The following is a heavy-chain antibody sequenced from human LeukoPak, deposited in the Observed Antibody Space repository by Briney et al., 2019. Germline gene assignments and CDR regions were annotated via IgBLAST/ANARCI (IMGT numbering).Heavy chain of an antibody. CDR3: AGKNCSGGSCYSGAFRARSGYYMDV. Sequence: RASVKVSCKASGGTFSSYAISWVRQAPGQGLEWMGRIIPIFGTANYAQKLQGRVTITTDESTSTAYMELSSLRSEDTAAYYCAGKNCSGGSCYSGAFRARSGYYMDVWGKGTTVTVSS. D-gene: IGHD2-15*01. CDR2: IIPIFGTA. V-gene: IGHV1-69*05. CDR1: GGTFSSYA. J-gene: IGHJ6*03.